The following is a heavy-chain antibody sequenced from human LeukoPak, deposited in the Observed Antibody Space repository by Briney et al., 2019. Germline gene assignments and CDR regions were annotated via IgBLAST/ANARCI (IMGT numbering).Heavy chain of an antibody. V-gene: IGHV3-30*18. J-gene: IGHJ5*02. CDR2: ISYDGSNK. CDR3: AKVKVAVKMYNWFDP. Sequence: GGSLRLSCAASGFTFSSYGMHWVRQAPGKGLEWVAVISYDGSNKYYADSVKGRFTISRDNSKNTLYLQMNSLRVEDTAVYYCAKVKVAVKMYNWFDPWGQGTLVTVSS. CDR1: GFTFSSYG.